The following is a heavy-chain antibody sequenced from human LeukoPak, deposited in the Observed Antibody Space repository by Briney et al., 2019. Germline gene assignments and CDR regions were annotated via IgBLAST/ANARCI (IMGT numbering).Heavy chain of an antibody. V-gene: IGHV4-59*08. CDR2: IYYSGST. CDR3: ARHPPKSFFDY. Sequence: SETLSLTCTVSGGSISSYYWNWVRQPPGKGLEWIAYIYYSGSTNYNPSLKSRVTISVDTSKSQFSRKLTAMTAADTAVYYCARHPPKSFFDYWGQGTLVTVSS. J-gene: IGHJ4*03. CDR1: GGSISSYY.